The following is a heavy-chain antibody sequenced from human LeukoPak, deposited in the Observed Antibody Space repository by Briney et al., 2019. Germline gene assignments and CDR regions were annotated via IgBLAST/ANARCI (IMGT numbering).Heavy chain of an antibody. J-gene: IGHJ4*02. V-gene: IGHV4-39*01. CDR1: GGSISSSSYY. D-gene: IGHD6-6*01. CDR2: IYHSGST. Sequence: SSETLSLTCTVSGGSISSSSYYWGWIRQPPGKGLEWIGSIYHSGSTYYNPSLKSRVTISVDTSKNQFSLKLSSVTAADTAVYYCARRYSSSSDFDYWGQGTLVTVSS. CDR3: ARRYSSSSDFDY.